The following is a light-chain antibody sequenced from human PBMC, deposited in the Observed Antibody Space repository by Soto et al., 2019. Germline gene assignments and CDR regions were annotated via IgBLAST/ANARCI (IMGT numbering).Light chain of an antibody. CDR1: NIGRKS. J-gene: IGLJ1*01. V-gene: IGLV3-21*02. Sequence: SYELTQPPSVSVAPGQTARITCGGNNIGRKSVHWYQQKPGQAPLLVVYDDSDRPSGVSNRFSGSKSGNTASLTISGLQAEDEADYYCSSYTSSSTYVFGPGTKVTVL. CDR3: SSYTSSSTYV. CDR2: DDS.